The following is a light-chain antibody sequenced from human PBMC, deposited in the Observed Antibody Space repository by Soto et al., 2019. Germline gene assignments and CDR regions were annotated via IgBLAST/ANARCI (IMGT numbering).Light chain of an antibody. CDR2: EVS. V-gene: IGLV2-14*01. Sequence: QSALTQPASVSGSHGQSITISCTGTSSDVGGYNYVSWYQQHPGKAPKLMIYEVSNRHSGVSNRFSGSKSGNTASLTISGFQPEDEADYYCSSYTSISTLVVFGGGTKLTVL. CDR1: SSDVGGYNY. CDR3: SSYTSISTLVV. J-gene: IGLJ2*01.